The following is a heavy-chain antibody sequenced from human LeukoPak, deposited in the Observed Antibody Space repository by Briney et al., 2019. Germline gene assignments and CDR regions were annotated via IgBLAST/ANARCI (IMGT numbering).Heavy chain of an antibody. CDR2: VNPNSGGA. Sequence: ASVKVSCKASGYTFTGYYMHWVRQAPGQGLEWMGWVNPNSGGAYYAQKFQGRVTMTRDTSISTAYMELSRLRSDDTAVYYCARARGATNHFDYWGQGTMVTVSS. J-gene: IGHJ4*02. V-gene: IGHV1-2*02. D-gene: IGHD1-26*01. CDR1: GYTFTGYY. CDR3: ARARGATNHFDY.